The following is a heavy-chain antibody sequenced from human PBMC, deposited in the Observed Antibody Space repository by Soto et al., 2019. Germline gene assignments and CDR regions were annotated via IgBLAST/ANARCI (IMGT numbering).Heavy chain of an antibody. J-gene: IGHJ4*02. CDR1: GFTFSHYW. CDR2: IKKDGSQK. D-gene: IGHD3-10*01. CDR3: ARSGSEVDY. Sequence: GGSLRLSCAASGFTFSHYWMTWVRQAPGKGLEWVANIKKDGSQKNNVDSVKGRFNVSRDNAKNPLYLQMNSLRAEDTAMYYCARSGSEVDYWGQGTLVTVSS. V-gene: IGHV3-7*01.